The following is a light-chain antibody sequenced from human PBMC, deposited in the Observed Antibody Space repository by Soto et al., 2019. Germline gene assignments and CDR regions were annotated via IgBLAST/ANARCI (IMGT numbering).Light chain of an antibody. CDR3: QQYGLT. CDR2: GAS. V-gene: IGKV3-20*01. CDR1: QSVSSSY. J-gene: IGKJ4*01. Sequence: EVVLTQSPGTLSLSPGERATLSCRASQSVSSSYLAWYQQKPDQAPRLLIYGASSRATGIPDRFSGSGSGTDFTLTISRLEPEDFAVYYCQQYGLTFGGGTKVDIK.